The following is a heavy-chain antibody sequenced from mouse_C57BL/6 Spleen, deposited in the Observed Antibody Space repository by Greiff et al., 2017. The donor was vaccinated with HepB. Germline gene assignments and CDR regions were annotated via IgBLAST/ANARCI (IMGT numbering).Heavy chain of an antibody. J-gene: IGHJ4*01. D-gene: IGHD1-1*02. Sequence: EVQLQQSGPELVKPGASVKISCKASGYTFTDYYMNWVKQSHGKSLEWIGDINPNNGGTSYNQKFKGKATLTVDKSSSTAYMELRSLTSEDSAVYYCARGDYGGAMDYWGQGTSVTVSS. CDR3: ARGDYGGAMDY. V-gene: IGHV1-26*01. CDR2: INPNNGGT. CDR1: GYTFTDYY.